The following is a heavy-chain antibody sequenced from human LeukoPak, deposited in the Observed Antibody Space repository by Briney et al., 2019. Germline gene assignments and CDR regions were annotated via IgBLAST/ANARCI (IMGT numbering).Heavy chain of an antibody. CDR3: AREAVVAATPYYFDY. CDR1: GGTFSSYA. Sequence: GASVKVSCKASGGTFSSYAISWVRQAPGQGLEWMGGIIPIFGTANYAQKFQGRVTITADKSTSTAYMELSSLRSKDTAVYYCAREAVVAATPYYFDYWGQGTLVTVSS. J-gene: IGHJ4*02. D-gene: IGHD2-15*01. CDR2: IIPIFGTA. V-gene: IGHV1-69*06.